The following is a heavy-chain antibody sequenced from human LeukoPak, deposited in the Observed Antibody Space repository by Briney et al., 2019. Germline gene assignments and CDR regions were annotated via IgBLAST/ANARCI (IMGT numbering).Heavy chain of an antibody. J-gene: IGHJ4*02. CDR1: GYTFTSYD. CDR2: MNPNSGNT. V-gene: IGHV1-8*01. D-gene: IGHD5-18*01. CDR3: ARDTDTAMVTAVSN. Sequence: GASVKVSCKASGYTFTSYDINWVRQATGQGLEWMGWMNPNSGNTGYAQKFQGRVTMTRNTSISTAYMELSSLRSEDTAVYYCARDTDTAMVTAVSNWGQGTLVTVSS.